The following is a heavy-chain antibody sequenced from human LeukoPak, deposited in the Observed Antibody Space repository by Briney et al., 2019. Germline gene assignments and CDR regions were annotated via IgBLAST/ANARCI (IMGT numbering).Heavy chain of an antibody. J-gene: IGHJ3*02. CDR1: GGSISSYY. D-gene: IGHD3-3*01. CDR3: ARVGVEFLDAFDI. V-gene: IGHV4-59*01. CDR2: IYYSGST. Sequence: SETLSLTCTVSGGSISSYYWSWIRQPPGKGLEWIGYIYYSGSTNYNPSLKSRVTISVDTSKNQFSLKLSSVTAADTAAYYCARVGVEFLDAFDIWGQGTMVTVSS.